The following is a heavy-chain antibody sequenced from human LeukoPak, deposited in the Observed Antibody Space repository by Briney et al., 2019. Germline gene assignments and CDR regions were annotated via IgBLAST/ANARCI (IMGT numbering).Heavy chain of an antibody. Sequence: ASVKVSCKASGYTFTGYYMHWVRQAPGQGLEWMGWINPNSGGTNYAQKFQGRVTMTRDTSISTAYMELSRLRSDDTAVYYCAKAGYCSSTSCYTVPTPIDYWGQGTLVTVSS. V-gene: IGHV1-2*02. CDR1: GYTFTGYY. CDR2: INPNSGGT. CDR3: AKAGYCSSTSCYTVPTPIDY. D-gene: IGHD2-2*02. J-gene: IGHJ4*02.